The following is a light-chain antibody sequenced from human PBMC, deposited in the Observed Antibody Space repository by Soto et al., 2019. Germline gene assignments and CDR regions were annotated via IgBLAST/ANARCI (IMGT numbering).Light chain of an antibody. CDR1: SSDIGGYNF. Sequence: QSALTQPASVSGSPGQSIPISCTGTSSDIGGYNFVSWYQHHPGRAPKLMIYEVSNRPSGVSNRFSGSKSGDTASLTISGLQAEDEADYYCTSYRTTTTRLYVFGTGTKVTVL. CDR3: TSYRTTTTRLYV. V-gene: IGLV2-14*01. J-gene: IGLJ1*01. CDR2: EVS.